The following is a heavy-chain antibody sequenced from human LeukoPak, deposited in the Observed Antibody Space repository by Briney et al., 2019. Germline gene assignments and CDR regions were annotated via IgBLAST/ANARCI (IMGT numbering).Heavy chain of an antibody. CDR2: IKDDGSGT. Sequence: GGSLRLSCEVSGFTVSSHGMHWVRQAPGKGLVWLSPIKDDGSGTTYAGSVKGRFTISRDNAKNTLYLQMKSLRVEDTAVYYCARGSSNWYNAYDIWGQGTMVTVSS. CDR1: GFTVSSHG. V-gene: IGHV3-74*03. J-gene: IGHJ3*02. D-gene: IGHD6-13*01. CDR3: ARGSSNWYNAYDI.